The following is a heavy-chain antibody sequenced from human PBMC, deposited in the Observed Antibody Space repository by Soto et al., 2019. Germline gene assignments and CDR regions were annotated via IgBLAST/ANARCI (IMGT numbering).Heavy chain of an antibody. J-gene: IGHJ5*02. CDR1: GGTFSSYA. CDR2: IIPIFGTA. V-gene: IGHV1-69*13. CDR3: AREGFNYYDSSGYKKNWFDP. D-gene: IGHD3-22*01. Sequence: SVKVSCKASGGTFSSYAISWVRQAPGQGLEWMGGIIPIFGTANYAQKFQGRVTITADESTSTAYMGLSSLRSEDTAVYYCAREGFNYYDSSGYKKNWFDPWGQGTLVTVSS.